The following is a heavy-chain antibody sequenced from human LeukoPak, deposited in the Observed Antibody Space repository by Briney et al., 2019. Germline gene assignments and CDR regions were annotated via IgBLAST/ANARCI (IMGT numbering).Heavy chain of an antibody. CDR1: GFTFSSYG. V-gene: IGHV3-30*18. D-gene: IGHD5-18*01. CDR2: ISYDGSNK. Sequence: GGSLRLSCAATGFTFSSYGMHWVRQAPGKGLEWVAVISYDGSNKYYADSVKGRFTISRDNSKNTLYLQMNSLRAEDTAVYYCAKGGYSIDYWGQGTLVTVSS. CDR3: AKGGYSIDY. J-gene: IGHJ4*02.